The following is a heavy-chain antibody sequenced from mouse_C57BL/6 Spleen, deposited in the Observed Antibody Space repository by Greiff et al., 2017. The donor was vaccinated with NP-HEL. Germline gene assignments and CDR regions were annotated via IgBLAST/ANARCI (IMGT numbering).Heavy chain of an antibody. D-gene: IGHD1-1*01. CDR3: AKTWGSSDFYWYFDF. J-gene: IGHJ1*01. V-gene: IGHV1-72*01. Sequence: QVQLQQPGAELVKPGASVKLSCKASGYTFTSYWMHWVKQRPGRGLEWIGRIDPNSGGTKYNEKFKSKATLTVDKPSSTAYRQLCSLTSGDSAVYYCAKTWGSSDFYWYFDFWGPGTTVTVSS. CDR1: GYTFTSYW. CDR2: IDPNSGGT.